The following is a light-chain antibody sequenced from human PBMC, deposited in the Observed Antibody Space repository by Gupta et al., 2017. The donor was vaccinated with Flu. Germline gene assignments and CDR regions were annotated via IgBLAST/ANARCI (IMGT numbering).Light chain of an antibody. CDR3: YSSESSRNLWV. V-gene: IGLV3-10*01. Sequence: STELTQPPSVSVSPGHTARITCSRDALATKYAYWYQQKAGQAPVLIMYEESKRPSGIPESFSGSSSGTTATLTISGAQGEDEADYYCYSSESSRNLWVFGGGTKLTVL. CDR1: ALATKY. J-gene: IGLJ3*02. CDR2: EES.